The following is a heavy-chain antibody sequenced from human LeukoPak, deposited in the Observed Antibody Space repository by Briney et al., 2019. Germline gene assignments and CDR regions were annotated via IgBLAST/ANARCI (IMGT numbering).Heavy chain of an antibody. Sequence: GGSLRLSCAASGFTFSNYAMSWVRQAPGRGLQWVSVICGSGDTTHYADSVRGRFTISRDNSKNTLYLQMNSLRAEDTAVYYCAKGTTASCYSPADYWGQGTLVTVSS. D-gene: IGHD2-15*01. V-gene: IGHV3-23*01. CDR2: ICGSGDTT. J-gene: IGHJ4*02. CDR3: AKGTTASCYSPADY. CDR1: GFTFSNYA.